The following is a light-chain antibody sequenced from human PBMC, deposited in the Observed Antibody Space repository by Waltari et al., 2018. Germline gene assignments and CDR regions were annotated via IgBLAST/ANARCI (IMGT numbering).Light chain of an antibody. CDR2: WAS. Sequence: DIVMTQSPDSLAVSLGERATINCKSSQSVLYSSNNKNYLAWYQQKPGLPPKLLIYWASTRESGVPDRFSGGGSGTDFTLTISSLQAEDGAVYYCQQYYSTPPTFGQGTKLEIK. CDR1: QSVLYSSNNKNY. CDR3: QQYYSTPPT. V-gene: IGKV4-1*01. J-gene: IGKJ2*01.